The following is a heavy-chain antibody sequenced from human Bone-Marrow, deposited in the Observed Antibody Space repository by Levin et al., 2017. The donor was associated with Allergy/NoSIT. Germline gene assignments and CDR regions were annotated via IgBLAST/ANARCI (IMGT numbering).Heavy chain of an antibody. D-gene: IGHD4-17*01. Sequence: GESLKISCTASGFSFSAYTVDWVRQAPGKGLQWVSSIDPTTNVIYYADSVRGRFTISRDNAQNSLHLQMDSLRAEDTAVYYCARDLSTVTNNSWTMDVWGQGTTVTVSS. J-gene: IGHJ6*02. CDR2: IDPTTNVI. CDR3: ARDLSTVTNNSWTMDV. CDR1: GFSFSAYT. V-gene: IGHV3-21*01.